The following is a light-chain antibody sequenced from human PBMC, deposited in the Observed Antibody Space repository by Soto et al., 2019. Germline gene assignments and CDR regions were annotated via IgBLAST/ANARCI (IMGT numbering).Light chain of an antibody. V-gene: IGLV1-40*01. CDR3: QSFDNSLTAWV. Sequence: QSVLTQPPSVSGAPGQRVTISCTGSSSNFGACYDVHWYQQFPGTAPKLLIYGDNNRPSGVPDRFSGSKSGTSASLDITGRQAEDEADYYCQSFDNSLTAWVFGGGTKLTVL. J-gene: IGLJ3*02. CDR1: SSNFGACYD. CDR2: GDN.